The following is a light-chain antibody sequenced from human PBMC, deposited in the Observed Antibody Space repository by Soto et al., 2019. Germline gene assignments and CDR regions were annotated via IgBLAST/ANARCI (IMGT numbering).Light chain of an antibody. CDR2: SNN. J-gene: IGLJ2*01. CDR3: AEWDDSLNGVI. Sequence: QSVLTQPPSASGTPGQRITISCSGSSSNIGSHTVNLHQQVPGTAPKLLIYSNNERPSGVPDRFSGSKSGTSASLAISGLQSGDEADYYCAEWDDSLNGVIFGGGTQVPVL. V-gene: IGLV1-44*01. CDR1: SSNIGSHT.